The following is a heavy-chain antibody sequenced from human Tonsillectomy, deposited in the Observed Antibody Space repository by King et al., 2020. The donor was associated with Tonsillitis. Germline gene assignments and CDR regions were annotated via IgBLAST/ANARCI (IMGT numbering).Heavy chain of an antibody. CDR2: TNWNDNYI. Sequence: DVQLVESGGGLVKPGRSLRLSCAASGFTLDDSAMHWVRQTPGKGLEWVSGTNWNDNYIGYADSVKGRFTISRDNAKNSLYLQMNSLRLEDTALYYCVKATHLGGQEYYFDFWGQGTLVTVSS. J-gene: IGHJ4*02. CDR3: VKATHLGGQEYYFDF. V-gene: IGHV3-9*01. D-gene: IGHD4-23*01. CDR1: GFTLDDSA.